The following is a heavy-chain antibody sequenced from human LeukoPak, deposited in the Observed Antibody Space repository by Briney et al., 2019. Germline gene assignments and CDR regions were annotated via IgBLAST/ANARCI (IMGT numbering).Heavy chain of an antibody. CDR3: ANNPSDYYDSSGYFVY. Sequence: SETLSLTCTVSGGSISSGGYYWSWIRQHPGQGLEWIGYIYYSGSTYYNPSLKSRVTISVDTSKNQFSLKLSSVTAADTAVYYCANNPSDYYDSSGYFVYWGQGTLVTVSS. CDR2: IYYSGST. CDR1: GGSISSGGYY. D-gene: IGHD3-22*01. J-gene: IGHJ4*02. V-gene: IGHV4-31*03.